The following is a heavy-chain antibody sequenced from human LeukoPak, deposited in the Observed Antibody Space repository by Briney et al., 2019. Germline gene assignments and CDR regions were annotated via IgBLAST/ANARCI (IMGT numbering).Heavy chain of an antibody. V-gene: IGHV1-2*02. Sequence: GASVKVSCKASGYTLTGYYMHWVRQAPGQGLEWMGWINPNSGGTNYAQKFQGRVTMTRDTSISTAYMELSRLRSDDTAVYYCARGEGIVVVPAAEDFDLWGRGTLVTVSS. CDR1: GYTLTGYY. CDR3: ARGEGIVVVPAAEDFDL. J-gene: IGHJ2*01. CDR2: INPNSGGT. D-gene: IGHD2-2*01.